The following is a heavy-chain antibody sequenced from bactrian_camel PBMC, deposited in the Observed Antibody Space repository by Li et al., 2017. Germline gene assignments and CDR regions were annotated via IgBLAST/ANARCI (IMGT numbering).Heavy chain of an antibody. Sequence: HVQLVESGGGLVQPGGSLRLSCAAAGDILGRNCMAWSRQAPGKGLEWVSAIKLDGSSSHYADSVKGRFTISRDNAKNKLYLQMNSLKTEDTAVYYCAAEGGVIVAAGYDYWGQGTQVTVS. CDR1: GDILGRNC. J-gene: IGHJ4*01. V-gene: IGHV3S1*01. CDR2: IKLDGSSS. CDR3: AAEGGVIVAAGYDY. D-gene: IGHD1*01.